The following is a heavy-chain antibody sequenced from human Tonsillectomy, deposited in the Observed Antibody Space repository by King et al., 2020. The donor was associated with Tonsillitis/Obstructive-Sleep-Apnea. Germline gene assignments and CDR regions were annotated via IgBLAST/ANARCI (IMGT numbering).Heavy chain of an antibody. CDR2: ISSSVSTI. D-gene: IGHD6-19*01. Sequence: VQLVESGGGLVQPGGSLRLSCAASGFTFSSYEMNWVRQAPGKGREWVSYISSSVSTIYYADSVKGRFTISRDNAKNSLYLQMNSLRAEDTAVYYCARVPSGYSSGWTSPFDYWGQGTLVTVSS. J-gene: IGHJ4*02. CDR1: GFTFSSYE. V-gene: IGHV3-48*03. CDR3: ARVPSGYSSGWTSPFDY.